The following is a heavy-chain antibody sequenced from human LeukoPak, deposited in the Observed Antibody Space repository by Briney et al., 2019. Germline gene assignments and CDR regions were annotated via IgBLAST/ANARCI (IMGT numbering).Heavy chain of an antibody. CDR1: GGSISSYY. CDR2: IYTSGST. V-gene: IGHV4-4*07. D-gene: IGHD1-7*01. Sequence: NTSETLSLTCTVSGGSISSYYWSWIRQPAGKGLEWIGRIYTSGSTNYNPSLKSRVTMSVDTSKNQFSLKLSSVTAADTAVYYCARDDNWNYEDWFDPWGQGTLVTVSS. J-gene: IGHJ5*02. CDR3: ARDDNWNYEDWFDP.